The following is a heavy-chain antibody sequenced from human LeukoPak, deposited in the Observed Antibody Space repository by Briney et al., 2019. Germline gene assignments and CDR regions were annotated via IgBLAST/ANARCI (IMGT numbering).Heavy chain of an antibody. Sequence: GASVKVSCKTSGYTFTDFPVNWVRQAPGQGLEWMGWIDTDTGNQTYAQGFTGRFVFSLDTSVSTTYLQVNSLKAEDTAVYYCVGGRDTTGYFSYWGQGTLVTVSS. V-gene: IGHV7-4-1*02. CDR2: IDTDTGNQ. CDR3: VGGRDTTGYFSY. CDR1: GYTFTDFP. J-gene: IGHJ4*02. D-gene: IGHD3-22*01.